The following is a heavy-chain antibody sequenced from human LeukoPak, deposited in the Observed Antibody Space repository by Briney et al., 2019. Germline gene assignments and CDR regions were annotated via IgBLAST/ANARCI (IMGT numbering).Heavy chain of an antibody. CDR1: GFTFSDYY. CDR3: ARSLWSGPMDS. V-gene: IGHV3-11*06. CDR2: ISSSGSYT. D-gene: IGHD3-3*01. Sequence: PGGSLRLSCSASGFTFSDYYMSWIRQAPGKGLEWVLYISSSGSYTKDADSVKGRFTVSRDNAKNSLYLQMNSLRAEDTAIYYCARSLWSGPMDSWGQGTLVTVSS. J-gene: IGHJ4*02.